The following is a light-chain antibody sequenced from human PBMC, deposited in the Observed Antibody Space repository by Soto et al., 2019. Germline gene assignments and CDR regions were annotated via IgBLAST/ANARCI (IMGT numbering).Light chain of an antibody. Sequence: DIQMTQSPSSLSASVGDRVSITCRASRSISNYLNWYQQKPGKAPKLLIHAASGLQSGVPSRFSGGGSGTDFTLTITSLRPEDFATYFCQQSYSTLLTFGQGTRVEIK. J-gene: IGKJ1*01. CDR2: AAS. CDR1: RSISNY. V-gene: IGKV1-39*01. CDR3: QQSYSTLLT.